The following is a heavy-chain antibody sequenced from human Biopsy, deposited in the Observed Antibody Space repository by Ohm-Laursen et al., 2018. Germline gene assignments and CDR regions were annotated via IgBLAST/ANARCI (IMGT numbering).Heavy chain of an antibody. J-gene: IGHJ4*02. Sequence: ASVKVSCKASSYTFTDYNIHWMRQAPGQGLEWLGYINCKTGATNYAQKFQGTVTMTRDTSISTAYLALGSLRSADTAIYYCARDPLNGHKHFDYWGLGTLVTVSS. D-gene: IGHD2-8*01. CDR2: INCKTGAT. CDR1: SYTFTDYN. CDR3: ARDPLNGHKHFDY. V-gene: IGHV1-2*02.